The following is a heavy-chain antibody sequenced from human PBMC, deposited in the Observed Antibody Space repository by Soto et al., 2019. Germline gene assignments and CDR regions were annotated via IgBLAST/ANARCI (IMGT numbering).Heavy chain of an antibody. V-gene: IGHV4-31*03. CDR2: IYYSGNT. J-gene: IGHJ4*02. D-gene: IGHD3-10*01. CDR3: ARAMVRGVLDY. CDR1: GGSISSGDYY. Sequence: PSETLSLTCTVSGGSISSGDYYWSWIRQHPGKGLEWIGYIYYSGNTYYNPSLKSRVTISVDTSKNQFSLKLSSVTAADTAVYYCARAMVRGVLDYWGQGTLVTVSS.